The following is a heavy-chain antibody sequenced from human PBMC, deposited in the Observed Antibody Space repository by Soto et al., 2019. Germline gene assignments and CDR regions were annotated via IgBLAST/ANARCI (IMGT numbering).Heavy chain of an antibody. Sequence: GGSLRLSCAASGFTFSNYYMSWVRQAPGKGLEWVSYISSIGTNRYYAESVEGRFTISRDNAKKSLFLQMNSLRAEDTAVYYCARDREYSPYGLDVWGQGTTVTVSS. J-gene: IGHJ6*02. D-gene: IGHD5-12*01. CDR1: GFTFSNYY. V-gene: IGHV3-11*01. CDR3: ARDREYSPYGLDV. CDR2: ISSIGTNR.